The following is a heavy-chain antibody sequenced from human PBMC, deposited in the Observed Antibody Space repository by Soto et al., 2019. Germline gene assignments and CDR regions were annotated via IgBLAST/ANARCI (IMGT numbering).Heavy chain of an antibody. CDR2: IIPIFGTA. J-gene: IGHJ4*02. V-gene: IGHV1-69*12. Sequence: QVQLVQSGAEVKKPGSSVKVSCKASGGTFSNYAISWVRQAPGQGLEWMGGIIPIFGTANYAQKFQGRVTITVDESTSTAYMELSSLRSEDTAVYYCARDHPPYYDSSPKSLWGQGTLVTVSS. CDR1: GGTFSNYA. CDR3: ARDHPPYYDSSPKSL. D-gene: IGHD3-22*01.